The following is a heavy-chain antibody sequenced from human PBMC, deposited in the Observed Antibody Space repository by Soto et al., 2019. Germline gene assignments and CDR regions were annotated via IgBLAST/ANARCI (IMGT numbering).Heavy chain of an antibody. CDR3: ARGQDYDFWSGYLG. D-gene: IGHD3-3*01. Sequence: SETLSLTCTVSGGSISSSSYYWGWIRQPPGKGLEWIGSIYYSGSTYYNPSLKSRVTISVDTSKNQFSLKLSSVTAADTAVYYCARGQDYDFWSGYLGWGQGTLVTVSS. V-gene: IGHV4-39*01. CDR2: IYYSGST. CDR1: GGSISSSSYY. J-gene: IGHJ4*02.